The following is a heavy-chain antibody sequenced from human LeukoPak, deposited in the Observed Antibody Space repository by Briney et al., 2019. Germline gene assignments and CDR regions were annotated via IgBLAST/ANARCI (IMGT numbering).Heavy chain of an antibody. V-gene: IGHV4-59*12. CDR3: ARGWLPTRSYYYYYMDV. CDR1: GGSISYYY. J-gene: IGHJ6*03. Sequence: PSETLSLTCTVSGGSISYYYWSWIRQPPGKGLLWIGYVYYSGSTNYNPSLKSRVTISVDTSKNQFSLKLSSVTAADTAVYYCARGWLPTRSYYYYYMDVWGKGTTVTVSS. D-gene: IGHD5-24*01. CDR2: VYYSGST.